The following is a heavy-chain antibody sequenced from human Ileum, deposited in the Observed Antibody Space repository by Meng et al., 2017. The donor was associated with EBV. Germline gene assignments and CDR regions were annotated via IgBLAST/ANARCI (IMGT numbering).Heavy chain of an antibody. J-gene: IGHJ4*02. Sequence: QVPLQRSGAVVVKPAEPLSFSGSSSGAYISMDDWWGWVSQSAEKGRELFGEMYPPGPTYSNPSLKGRVSISIDKSKNQLSLKLNSVTAADTAVYYCVRGGTYYLSYWAQGSLVTVSS. CDR3: VRGGTYYLSY. CDR1: GAYISMDDW. CDR2: MYPPGPT. V-gene: IGHV4-4*02. D-gene: IGHD1-26*01.